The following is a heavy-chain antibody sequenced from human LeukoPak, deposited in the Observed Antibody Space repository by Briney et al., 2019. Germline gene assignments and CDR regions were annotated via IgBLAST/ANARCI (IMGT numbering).Heavy chain of an antibody. CDR1: GFTYSTYG. Sequence: GGSLRLSCAASGFTYSTYGMHWVRQAPGKGLEWVAIIWYDGSKKYYADSVKGRFTISRDNSESTLYLQMNSLRAEDTAVYYCTREPEYFDYWGQGALVTVSS. V-gene: IGHV3-33*01. CDR3: TREPEYFDY. CDR2: IWYDGSKK. D-gene: IGHD1-14*01. J-gene: IGHJ4*02.